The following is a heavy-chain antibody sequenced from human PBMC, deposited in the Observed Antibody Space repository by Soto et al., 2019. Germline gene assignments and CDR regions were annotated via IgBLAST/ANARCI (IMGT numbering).Heavy chain of an antibody. Sequence: PGGSLRLSCAASGFTVSSNYMSWVRQAPGKGLEWVSVIYSGGSTYYTDSVKGQFTISRDNSRNSLYLQMNSLSAEDTAVYFCSRQTGTRGYYYDGMDVWGQGTTVTVSS. D-gene: IGHD1-1*01. J-gene: IGHJ6*02. V-gene: IGHV3-66*04. CDR1: GFTVSSNY. CDR3: SRQTGTRGYYYDGMDV. CDR2: IYSGGST.